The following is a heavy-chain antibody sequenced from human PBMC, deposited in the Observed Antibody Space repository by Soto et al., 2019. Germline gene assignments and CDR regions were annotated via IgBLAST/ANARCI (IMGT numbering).Heavy chain of an antibody. J-gene: IGHJ3*02. D-gene: IGHD6-19*01. CDR2: IDTYGSAT. Sequence: GGSLRVSCAASGVSLGGYWMHWVRQAPGKGLVWVSRIDTYGSATKYADSVEGRFSISKDNAENTLYLQMNNLRADDTAVYYCVRVLKSIGWDNDVFDIWGQGTMVT. V-gene: IGHV3-74*01. CDR3: VRVLKSIGWDNDVFDI. CDR1: GVSLGGYW.